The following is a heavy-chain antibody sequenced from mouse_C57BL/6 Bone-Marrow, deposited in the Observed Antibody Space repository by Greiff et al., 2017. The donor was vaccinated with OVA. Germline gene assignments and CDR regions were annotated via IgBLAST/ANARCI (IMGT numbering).Heavy chain of an antibody. CDR2: IDPSDSYT. V-gene: IGHV1-69*01. Sequence: VQLQQPGAELVMPGASVKLSCKASGYTFTSYWMHWVKQRPGPGLAWIGEIDPSDSYTNYNQKFKGKSTLTVDKSSSAAYMQISSLTSEDSAVYYSARWNYGSSYWYFDVWGTGTTVTVSS. J-gene: IGHJ1*03. CDR1: GYTFTSYW. D-gene: IGHD1-1*01. CDR3: ARWNYGSSYWYFDV.